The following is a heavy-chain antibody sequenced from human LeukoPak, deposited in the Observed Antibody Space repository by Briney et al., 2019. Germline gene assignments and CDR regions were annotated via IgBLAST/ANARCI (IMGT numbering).Heavy chain of an antibody. CDR1: GYTFTGYY. V-gene: IGHV1-2*02. CDR3: ARGSRVTIFGVVIKYYYYYMDV. J-gene: IGHJ6*03. CDR2: INPNSGGT. Sequence: ASVKVSCRASGYTFTGYYMHWVRQAPGQGLEWMGWINPNSGGTNYAQKFQGRVTMTRDTSISTAYMELSRLRSDDTAVYYCARGSRVTIFGVVIKYYYYYMDVWGKGTTVTVSS. D-gene: IGHD3-3*01.